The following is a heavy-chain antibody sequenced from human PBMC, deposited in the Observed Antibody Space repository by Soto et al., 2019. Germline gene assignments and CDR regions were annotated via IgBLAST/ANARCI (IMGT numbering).Heavy chain of an antibody. Sequence: PGGSLRLSCAASGFTFGNYAMSWVRQAPGKGLEWVSTISGSGASTYYADFVKGRFTISRDNSKNTLYLQMNSLRAEDTAIYYCAKAPYSGSYRDSDYFDYWGQGTLVTVSS. CDR3: AKAPYSGSYRDSDYFDY. CDR1: GFTFGNYA. CDR2: ISGSGAST. J-gene: IGHJ4*02. V-gene: IGHV3-23*01. D-gene: IGHD1-26*01.